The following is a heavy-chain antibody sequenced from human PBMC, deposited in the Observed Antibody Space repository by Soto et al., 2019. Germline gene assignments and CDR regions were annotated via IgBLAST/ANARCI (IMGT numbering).Heavy chain of an antibody. CDR2: IYPSGST. V-gene: IGHV4-30-2*01. CDR3: ARALVTHNWFDP. J-gene: IGHJ5*02. CDR1: GGSISRGGYS. Sequence: ASETLSLTCAVSGGSISRGGYSWSWIRQPPGKGLEWIGYIYPSGSTYYSPSLKTRVTVSVDRSKNQFSLKLSSVTAADTAVYYCARALVTHNWFDPWGQGPLVTVSS. D-gene: IGHD2-21*02.